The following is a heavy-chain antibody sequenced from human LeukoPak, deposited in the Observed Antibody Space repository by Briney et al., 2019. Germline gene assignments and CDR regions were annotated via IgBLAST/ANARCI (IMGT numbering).Heavy chain of an antibody. D-gene: IGHD3-22*01. V-gene: IGHV1-2*02. CDR1: GYTFTGYF. CDR2: INPNSGGT. CDR3: ARDSGDYDSSGYYWRSFGMDV. Sequence: ASVKVSCKASGYTFTGYFMHWVRQAPGQGLEWMGWINPNSGGTNYAQKFQGRVTMTRDTSISTAYMELSRLRSDDTAVYYCARDSGDYDSSGYYWRSFGMDVWGQGTTVTVSS. J-gene: IGHJ6*02.